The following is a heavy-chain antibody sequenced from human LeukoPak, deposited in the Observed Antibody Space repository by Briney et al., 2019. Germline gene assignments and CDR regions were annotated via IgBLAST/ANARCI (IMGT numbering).Heavy chain of an antibody. D-gene: IGHD2-2*01. J-gene: IGHJ4*02. CDR3: AREGYCSSTSCRTYYFDY. V-gene: IGHV1-18*01. CDR2: ISAYNGNT. CDR1: GYTVTSYG. Sequence: ASVKVSCKASGYTVTSYGISWVRQAPGQGLEWRGWISAYNGNTNYAQKLQGTVTMTPDTSPRTAYMELRSLRSDDTAVYYCAREGYCSSTSCRTYYFDYWGQGTLVTVSS.